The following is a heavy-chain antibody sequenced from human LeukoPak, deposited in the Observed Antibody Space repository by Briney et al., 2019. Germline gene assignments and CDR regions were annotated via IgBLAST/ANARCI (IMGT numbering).Heavy chain of an antibody. CDR3: ARDLRTTVRGGDY. D-gene: IGHD4-11*01. J-gene: IGHJ4*02. Sequence: SVKVSCKASGGTFSSYAISWVRQAPGQGLEWMGGIIPIFGTANYAQKFQGRVTITTDESTSTAYMELSSLRSEDTAVYYCARDLRTTVRGGDYWGQGTLVTVSS. V-gene: IGHV1-69*05. CDR1: GGTFSSYA. CDR2: IIPIFGTA.